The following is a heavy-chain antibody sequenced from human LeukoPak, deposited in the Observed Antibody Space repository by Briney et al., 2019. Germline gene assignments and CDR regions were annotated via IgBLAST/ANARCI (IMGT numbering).Heavy chain of an antibody. CDR2: IYHSGST. CDR1: GYSICSGYY. Sequence: PSETLSLTCAVSGYSICSGYYWGWIRQPPGKGLEWIGSIYHSGSTYYNPSLKSRVTISVDTSKNQFSPKLSSVTAADTAVYYCARDKYYYGSGSYRYYYGMDVWGKGTTVTVSS. CDR3: ARDKYYYGSGSYRYYYGMDV. V-gene: IGHV4-38-2*02. J-gene: IGHJ6*04. D-gene: IGHD3-10*01.